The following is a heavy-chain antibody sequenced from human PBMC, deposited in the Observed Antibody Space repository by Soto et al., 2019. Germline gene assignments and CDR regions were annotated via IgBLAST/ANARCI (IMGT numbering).Heavy chain of an antibody. Sequence: QVQLVQSGAEVKKPGSSGKVACKASGGTFSSYAISWVRQAPGQGLEWMGGIIPIFGTANLAQKCQGRVTITADESTSKAYMELSRLRSEDTAVYYCASIGVGSGKYWGQGTLVTVSS. V-gene: IGHV1-69*01. CDR3: ASIGVGSGKY. CDR2: IIPIFGTA. J-gene: IGHJ4*02. D-gene: IGHD3-10*01. CDR1: GGTFSSYA.